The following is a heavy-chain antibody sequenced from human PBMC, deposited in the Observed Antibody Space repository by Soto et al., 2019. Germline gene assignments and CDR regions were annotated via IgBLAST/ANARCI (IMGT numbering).Heavy chain of an antibody. CDR3: AKYRWGATTVTSIN. CDR1: GLTFSSYP. D-gene: IGHD4-4*01. J-gene: IGHJ1*01. Sequence: VEPGGSLRLSCVGSGLTFSSYPMTWVRQAPGKGLEWVSAISGTSDMTYYANSVTGRFTISRDNSKNTLYLQVSSLRVEDTAIYYCAKYRWGATTVTSINWGRGTLVTVSS. CDR2: ISGTSDMT. V-gene: IGHV3-23*01.